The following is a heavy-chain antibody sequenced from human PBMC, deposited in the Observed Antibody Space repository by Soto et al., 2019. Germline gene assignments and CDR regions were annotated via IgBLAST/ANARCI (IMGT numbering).Heavy chain of an antibody. Sequence: EVQLLESGGGLVQPGGSLRLSCAASGFTFSNHAMSWVRQSPGKGLEWVSSISATGLSTNYADSVKGRFTISRDNSQNTLFVQMNSLRGDDTAVYYCVKGSRIVTTVAYFDWWGQGAPVIVSS. D-gene: IGHD1-26*01. CDR2: ISATGLST. V-gene: IGHV3-23*01. CDR3: VKGSRIVTTVAYFDW. CDR1: GFTFSNHA. J-gene: IGHJ4*02.